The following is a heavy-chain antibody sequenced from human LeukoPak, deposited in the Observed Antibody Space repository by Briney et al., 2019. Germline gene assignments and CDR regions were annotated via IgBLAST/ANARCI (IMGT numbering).Heavy chain of an antibody. Sequence: GASVKVSCKASGYTFTSYAMNWVRQAPGQGLEWMGWINTNTGNPTYAQGFTGRFVFSLDTSVSTAYLQISSLKAEDTAVYYCARDPSGPDYYYYYMDVWGKGTTVTVSS. J-gene: IGHJ6*03. CDR3: ARDPSGPDYYYYYMDV. V-gene: IGHV7-4-1*02. CDR1: GYTFTSYA. D-gene: IGHD3-10*01. CDR2: INTNTGNP.